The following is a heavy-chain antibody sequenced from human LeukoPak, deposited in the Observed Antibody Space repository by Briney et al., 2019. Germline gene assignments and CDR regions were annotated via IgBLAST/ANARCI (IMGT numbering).Heavy chain of an antibody. V-gene: IGHV3-30*18. D-gene: IGHD6-19*01. Sequence: GRSLRLSCAASGFTFSSYGMHWVRQAPGKGLEWVAGISYDGSSKTYADSLKGRFTISRDKSENTLYLQMNSLGAEDTAVYYCAKEAGLAVAGPSETFDYWGQGTLVTVSS. CDR2: ISYDGSSK. CDR3: AKEAGLAVAGPSETFDY. J-gene: IGHJ4*02. CDR1: GFTFSSYG.